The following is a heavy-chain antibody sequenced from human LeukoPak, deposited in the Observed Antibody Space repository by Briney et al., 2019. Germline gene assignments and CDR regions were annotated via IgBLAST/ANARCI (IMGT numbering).Heavy chain of an antibody. J-gene: IGHJ4*02. V-gene: IGHV6-1*01. Sequence: SQTLSLTCAISGDSVSSDSAAWNWIRQTPSRGLEWLGRTYYRSKWYNDYALSVRSRITINPDTSKNQFSLHLNSVTPEDTAVYYCARTWIQLWRFDYWGQGTLVTVSS. D-gene: IGHD5-18*01. CDR2: TYYRSKWYN. CDR3: ARTWIQLWRFDY. CDR1: GDSVSSDSAA.